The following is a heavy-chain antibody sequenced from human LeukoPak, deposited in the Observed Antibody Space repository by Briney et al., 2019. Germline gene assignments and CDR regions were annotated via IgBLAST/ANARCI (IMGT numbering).Heavy chain of an antibody. CDR1: GFTSSSYA. V-gene: IGHV3-30-3*01. J-gene: IGHJ6*02. CDR3: ARDPTLSTVPKGYYYGMDV. D-gene: IGHD4-17*01. Sequence: PGGSLRLSCATSGFTSSSYAMHWVRQAPGKGLEWVAVMSYDGSNKYYANSVKGRFTISRDNSKNTLYLQMNSLRAEDTAVYYCARDPTLSTVPKGYYYGMDVWGQGTTVTVSS. CDR2: MSYDGSNK.